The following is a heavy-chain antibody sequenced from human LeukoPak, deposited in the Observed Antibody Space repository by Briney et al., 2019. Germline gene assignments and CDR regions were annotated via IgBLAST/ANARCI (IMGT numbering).Heavy chain of an antibody. Sequence: PPGGSLRLSCAASGFTFSSYSMNWVRQAPGKGLEWVSYISSSSSTIYYADSVKGRSTISRDNAKNSLFLHMNSLRAEDTAVYYCARISNSSSRSFDYWGQGTLVTVSS. J-gene: IGHJ4*02. D-gene: IGHD6-6*01. CDR3: ARISNSSSRSFDY. CDR2: ISSSSSTI. CDR1: GFTFSSYS. V-gene: IGHV3-48*01.